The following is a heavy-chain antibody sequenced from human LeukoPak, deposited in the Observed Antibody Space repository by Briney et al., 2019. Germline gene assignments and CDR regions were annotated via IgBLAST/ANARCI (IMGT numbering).Heavy chain of an antibody. J-gene: IGHJ4*02. CDR1: GYTFTSYD. Sequence: ASVKASCKASGYTFTSYDINWVRQATGQGLEWMGWMNPNSGNTGYAQKFQGRVTITRNTSISTAYMELSSLRSEDTAVYYCARGLYYYDSSGYYSPLYWGQGTLVTVSS. CDR2: MNPNSGNT. D-gene: IGHD3-22*01. CDR3: ARGLYYYDSSGYYSPLY. V-gene: IGHV1-8*03.